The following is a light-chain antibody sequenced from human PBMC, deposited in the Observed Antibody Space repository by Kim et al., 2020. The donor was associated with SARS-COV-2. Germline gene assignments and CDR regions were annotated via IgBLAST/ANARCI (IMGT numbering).Light chain of an antibody. CDR3: QQGYSTPHT. J-gene: IGKJ2*01. Sequence: DIQMTQSPSSLSASVGDRVTITCRASQSIRSYLNWYHQKPGKAPKLLIYAAPSLQSGVPSRFSGSGSGTDFTLTISSLQPEDFATYYCQQGYSTPHTFGQGTKLEI. V-gene: IGKV1-39*01. CDR1: QSIRSY. CDR2: AAP.